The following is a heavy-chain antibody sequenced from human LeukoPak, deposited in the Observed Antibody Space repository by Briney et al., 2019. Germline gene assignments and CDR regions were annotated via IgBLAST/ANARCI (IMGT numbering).Heavy chain of an antibody. J-gene: IGHJ4*02. CDR3: ARTRLSCDC. CDR1: GFTFSSYA. Sequence: GGSLRLSCAASGFTFSSYAMSWVRQAPGKGLEWVASINQDGSEKNYVDSVKGRFTISRDNAENSLYLQMNSLRDEDTAVYYCARTRLSCDCWGQGTLVTVSS. V-gene: IGHV3-7*01. CDR2: INQDGSEK.